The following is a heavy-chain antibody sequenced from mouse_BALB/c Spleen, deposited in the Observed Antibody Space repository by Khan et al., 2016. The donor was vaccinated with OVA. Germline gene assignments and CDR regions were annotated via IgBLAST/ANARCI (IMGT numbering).Heavy chain of an antibody. D-gene: IGHD1-1*01. CDR1: GYSFTGYF. V-gene: IGHV1-20*02. J-gene: IGHJ2*01. Sequence: EVQLQQSGPELVKPGASVKISCKASGYSFTGYFMNWVMQSHGKSLEWIGRINPHIGETFYNQKFKGKATLTVDESSSTAYMALRSLASEDSAVYYCARIYRSDFDYWGQGTTLTGSA. CDR2: INPHIGET. CDR3: ARIYRSDFDY.